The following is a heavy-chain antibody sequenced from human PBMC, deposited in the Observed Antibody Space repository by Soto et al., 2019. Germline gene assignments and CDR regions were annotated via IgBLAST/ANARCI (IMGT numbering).Heavy chain of an antibody. CDR1: GGSFNGFY. V-gene: IGHV4-34*06. CDR2: LNHIGIT. CDR3: TRGYAENWHTPHY. J-gene: IGHJ4*02. D-gene: IGHD5-12*01. Sequence: QVQVQQWGAGLVKPSETLSLSCAVDGGSFNGFYWSWIRQPPGKGLEWIGELNHIGITLYNPSLQSRVSISEDTSEKQLSLSLDSVTDANTAVYYCTRGYAENWHTPHYWGQGTLVTVSS.